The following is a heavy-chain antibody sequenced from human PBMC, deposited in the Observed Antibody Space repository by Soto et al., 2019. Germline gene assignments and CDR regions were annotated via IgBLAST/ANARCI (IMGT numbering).Heavy chain of an antibody. CDR2: ISYHGNTE. J-gene: IGHJ5*02. CDR1: GFTFSHYA. CDR3: ARVGLNVFRAANDSYNWFEP. D-gene: IGHD6-25*01. Sequence: QRGGSLRLSCTASGFTFSHYALHWLRQTPGKGLEWVAYISYHGNTEKYADSVKGRFTISRDNYKKEVYLQMNSLRIEDTAVYYCARVGLNVFRAANDSYNWFEPWGQGTLVTVSS. V-gene: IGHV3-30*04.